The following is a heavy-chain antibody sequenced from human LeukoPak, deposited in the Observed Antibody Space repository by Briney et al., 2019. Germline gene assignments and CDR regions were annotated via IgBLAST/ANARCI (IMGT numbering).Heavy chain of an antibody. CDR2: VSWNSGSI. CDR3: AKDIGMATIIGGFDY. CDR1: GFTFDEYA. J-gene: IGHJ4*02. D-gene: IGHD5-24*01. V-gene: IGHV3-9*01. Sequence: GGSLRLSCAASGFTFDEYAMHWVRQAPGKGLEWVSGVSWNSGSIAYADSVKGRFTISRDNAKNSLYLQMNSLRAEDTALYYCAKDIGMATIIGGFDYWGQGTLVTVSS.